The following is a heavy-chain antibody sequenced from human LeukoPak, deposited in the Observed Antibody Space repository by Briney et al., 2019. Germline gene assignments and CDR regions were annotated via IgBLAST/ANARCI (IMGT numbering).Heavy chain of an antibody. J-gene: IGHJ4*02. CDR3: ARDRRQYSSSWYAFDY. V-gene: IGHV1-69*01. D-gene: IGHD6-13*01. Sequence: SVKVSCKASGGTFSSYAISWVRQAPGQGLEWTGGIMPIFGTANYAQKFQGRVTITADESTSTAYMEVRSLRSEDTAVYYCARDRRQYSSSWYAFDYWGQGTLVTVSS. CDR1: GGTFSSYA. CDR2: IMPIFGTA.